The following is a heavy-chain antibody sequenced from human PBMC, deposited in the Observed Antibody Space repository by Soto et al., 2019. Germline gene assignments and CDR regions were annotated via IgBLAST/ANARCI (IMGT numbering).Heavy chain of an antibody. D-gene: IGHD3-3*01. CDR3: ARMIFGVVLSPFDY. CDR2: ISAYNGNT. V-gene: IGHV1-18*01. Sequence: ASVKVSCKASGYTFTNFGISWVRQAPGQGLEWMGWISAYNGNTNYAQNFQGRVTMTTDTSTSTAYMELRSLRSDDTAVYYCARMIFGVVLSPFDYWGQGTLVTVSS. J-gene: IGHJ4*02. CDR1: GYTFTNFG.